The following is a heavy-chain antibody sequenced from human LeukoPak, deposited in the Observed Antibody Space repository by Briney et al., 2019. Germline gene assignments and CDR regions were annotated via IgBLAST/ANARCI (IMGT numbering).Heavy chain of an antibody. Sequence: PGGSLRLSCAASGFTFSSYGMHWVRQAPGKGLEWAAVISYDGSNKYYADSVKGRFTISRDNSKNTLYLQMNSLRAEDTAVYYCAKSPRYYYDSSGYYFDYWGQGTLVTVSS. CDR2: ISYDGSNK. V-gene: IGHV3-30*18. CDR1: GFTFSSYG. D-gene: IGHD3-22*01. CDR3: AKSPRYYYDSSGYYFDY. J-gene: IGHJ4*02.